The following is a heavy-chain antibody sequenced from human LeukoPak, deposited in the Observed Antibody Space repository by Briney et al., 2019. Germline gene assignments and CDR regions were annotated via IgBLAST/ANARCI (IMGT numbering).Heavy chain of an antibody. CDR3: AREGEYYDFWSGYHPHCSFDY. V-gene: IGHV1-69*04. CDR2: IIPILGIA. Sequence: ASVKVSCKASGGTFSSYAISWVRQAPGQGLEWMGRIIPILGIANYAQKFQGRVTITADKSTSTAYMELSSLRSEDTAVYYCAREGEYYDFWSGYHPHCSFDYWGQGTLVTVSS. CDR1: GGTFSSYA. D-gene: IGHD3-3*01. J-gene: IGHJ4*02.